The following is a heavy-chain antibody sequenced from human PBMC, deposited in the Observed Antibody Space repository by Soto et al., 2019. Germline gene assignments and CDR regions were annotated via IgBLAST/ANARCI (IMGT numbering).Heavy chain of an antibody. CDR2: ISGSGGST. V-gene: IGHV3-23*01. CDR3: AKSNSWYGEGFDY. CDR1: GFTFSSYA. Sequence: EVQLLESGGGLVQPGGSLRLSCAASGFTFSSYAMSWVRQAPGKGLEWVSAISGSGGSTYYADSVKGRFTISRDNSKNTLYMQMNSLRAEDTAVYYCAKSNSWYGEGFDYWGQGTLVTVSS. D-gene: IGHD6-13*01. J-gene: IGHJ4*02.